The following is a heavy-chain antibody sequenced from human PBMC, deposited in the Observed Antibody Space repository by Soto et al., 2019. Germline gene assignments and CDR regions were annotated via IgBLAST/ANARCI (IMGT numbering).Heavy chain of an antibody. CDR3: ARSAAAAGTLSYYYGMDV. J-gene: IGHJ6*02. D-gene: IGHD6-13*01. V-gene: IGHV5-10-1*01. CDR1: GYSLTSYL. CDR2: IDPSDSYT. Sequence: PGESLKISCKGSGYSLTSYLISWVRPMPGKGLEWMGRIDPSDSYTNYSPSFQGHVTISADKSISTAYLQWSSLKASDTTMYYCARSAAAAGTLSYYYGMDVWGQGTTVTVS.